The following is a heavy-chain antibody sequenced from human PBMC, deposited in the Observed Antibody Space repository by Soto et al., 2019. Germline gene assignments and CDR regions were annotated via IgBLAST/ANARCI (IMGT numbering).Heavy chain of an antibody. Sequence: ASVKVSCKASGYTFTSYDINWVRQATGQGLEWMGWMNPNSGNTGYAQKFQGRVTMTRNTSMSTAYMELRSLRSDDTAVYYCARDQYGWLHHQNWFDPWGQGTLVTVAS. CDR2: MNPNSGNT. V-gene: IGHV1-8*01. CDR1: GYTFTSYD. D-gene: IGHD5-12*01. CDR3: ARDQYGWLHHQNWFDP. J-gene: IGHJ5*02.